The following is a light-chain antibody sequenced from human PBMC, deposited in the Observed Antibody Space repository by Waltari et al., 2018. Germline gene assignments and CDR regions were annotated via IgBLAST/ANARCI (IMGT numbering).Light chain of an antibody. Sequence: QSALTQPRSESGSPGPPVTISCPGTSSDAGGYAFVPWYQQHPGKAPKLMIYDVIKRPSGVPDRFSGSNSGNTAALTISGLQADDEADYYCCSHAGSYPLVFGTGTKVTVL. V-gene: IGLV2-11*01. CDR1: SSDAGGYAF. CDR2: DVI. CDR3: CSHAGSYPLV. J-gene: IGLJ1*01.